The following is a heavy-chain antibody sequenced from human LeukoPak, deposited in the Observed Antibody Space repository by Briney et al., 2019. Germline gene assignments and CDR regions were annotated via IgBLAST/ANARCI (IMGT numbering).Heavy chain of an antibody. V-gene: IGHV3-23*01. J-gene: IGHJ4*02. CDR3: AKDSRGGSCLFDY. D-gene: IGHD2-15*01. CDR1: GFTFSSYA. Sequence: GGSLRLSCAASGFTFSSYAMSWVRQAPGKGLEWVSAISGSGGSTYYADSVKGRFTISRDNSKNTLYLQMNSLRAEDTAEYYCAKDSRGGSCLFDYWGQGTLVTVSS. CDR2: ISGSGGST.